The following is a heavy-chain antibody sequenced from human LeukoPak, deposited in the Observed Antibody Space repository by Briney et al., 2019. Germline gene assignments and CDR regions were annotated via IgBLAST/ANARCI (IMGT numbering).Heavy chain of an antibody. Sequence: SETLSLTCTVSGGSISSGGYYWSWIRQHRGKGLEWIGYIYYSGSTYYNPSLKIRVTISVDTSKNQFSLKLSSVTAADTAVYYCARQKYYGDFWSGYSPDYMDVWGKGTTVTVSS. J-gene: IGHJ6*03. D-gene: IGHD3-3*01. CDR1: GGSISSGGYY. V-gene: IGHV4-31*03. CDR2: IYYSGST. CDR3: ARQKYYGDFWSGYSPDYMDV.